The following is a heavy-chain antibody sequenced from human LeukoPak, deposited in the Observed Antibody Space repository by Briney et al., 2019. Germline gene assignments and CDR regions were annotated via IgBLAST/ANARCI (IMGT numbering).Heavy chain of an antibody. CDR2: ISSSSSYI. V-gene: IGHV3-21*01. CDR1: GFTFSSYS. CDR3: ARGHIAAAGTSFDY. D-gene: IGHD6-13*01. Sequence: GGSLRLSCAASGFTFSSYSMNWVRQAPGKGLEWVSSISSSSSYIYYADSVEGPFTISRDNAKNSLYLQMNSLRAEDTAVYYCARGHIAAAGTSFDYWGQGTLVTVSS. J-gene: IGHJ4*02.